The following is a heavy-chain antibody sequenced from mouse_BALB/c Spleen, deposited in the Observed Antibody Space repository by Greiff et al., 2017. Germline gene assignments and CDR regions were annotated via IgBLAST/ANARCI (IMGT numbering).Heavy chain of an antibody. J-gene: IGHJ2*01. V-gene: IGHV14-3*02. CDR3: DRWLGGYGRGHFDY. CDR1: GFTINDNY. Sequence: VQLQQSGAELVKPGASVKLSCTASGFTINDNYMHWVKQRPEQGLEWIGRINPANGNTKYDPKFQGKATMTADTSSNTAYLQLSSLTSEDTAVYDCDRWLGGYGRGHFDYWGQGTTLTVSS. D-gene: IGHD2-2*01. CDR2: INPANGNT.